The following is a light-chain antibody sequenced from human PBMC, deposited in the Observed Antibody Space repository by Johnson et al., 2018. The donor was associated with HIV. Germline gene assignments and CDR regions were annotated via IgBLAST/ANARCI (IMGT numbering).Light chain of an antibody. Sequence: QLVLTQPPSVSAAPGQKVSISCSGSSSNIGNNYVSWYQQLPGTAPKLLIYENNKRPSGIPDRFSGSKSDTSATLGITGLQTGDEAEYYCGTWDTSLSVYVLGTGTKVTGL. CDR1: SSNIGNNY. V-gene: IGLV1-51*02. J-gene: IGLJ1*01. CDR3: GTWDTSLSVYV. CDR2: ENN.